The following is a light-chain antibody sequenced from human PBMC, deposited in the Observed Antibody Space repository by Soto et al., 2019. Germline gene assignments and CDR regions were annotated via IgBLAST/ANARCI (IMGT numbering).Light chain of an antibody. Sequence: DIQMTQSPSSLSASVGDRVTITCRASQGIGSALGWYQQKPRKAPKRLIYAASSLQSGVPSRFSGSGSGTEFTLTNSRLQPEDFATYYGLQHNSYPPTFGGGTKVEIK. CDR1: QGIGSA. J-gene: IGKJ4*01. CDR3: LQHNSYPPT. CDR2: AAS. V-gene: IGKV1-17*01.